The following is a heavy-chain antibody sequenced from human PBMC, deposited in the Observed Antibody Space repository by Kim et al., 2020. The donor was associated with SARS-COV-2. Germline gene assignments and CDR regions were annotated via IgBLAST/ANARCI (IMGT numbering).Heavy chain of an antibody. V-gene: IGHV4-39*01. CDR3: ARLHQGDHYGDYGLVFDY. CDR2: IYYSGST. J-gene: IGHJ4*02. CDR1: GSSISSSSYY. D-gene: IGHD4-17*01. Sequence: SETLSLTCTVSGSSISSSSYYWGWIRQPPGKGLEWIGSIYYSGSTYYNPSLKSRVTISVDTSKNQFSLKLSSVTAADTAVYYCARLHQGDHYGDYGLVFDYWGQGTLVTVSS.